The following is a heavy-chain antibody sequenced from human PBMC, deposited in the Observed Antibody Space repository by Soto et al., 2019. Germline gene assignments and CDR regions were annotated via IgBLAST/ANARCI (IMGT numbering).Heavy chain of an antibody. CDR1: GFTFSSYT. D-gene: IGHD2-15*01. J-gene: IGHJ4*02. CDR3: ASVPGGVETVDFLDY. CDR2: LSSSGTYI. V-gene: IGHV3-21*01. Sequence: EVQLVESGGGLVKPGGSLRLSCTASGFTFSSYTMNWVRQAPGKWVEWVSSLSSSGTYIFYAESLKGRLTISRDNAKNSLYLQIIRLSAAGTAVYYCASVPGGVETVDFLDYWGQGTGVTVSS.